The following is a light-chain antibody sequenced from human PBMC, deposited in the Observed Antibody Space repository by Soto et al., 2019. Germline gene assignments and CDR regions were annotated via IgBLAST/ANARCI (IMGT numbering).Light chain of an antibody. CDR1: HGISNH. CDR3: QKFTSAPFT. J-gene: IGKJ4*01. V-gene: IGKV1-27*01. Sequence: DIQITHSPSCLSASVGVRVTIPCRARHGISNHLAWYQQKPGKLPKLLIYAASSLQSGVPSRFSGSGSGTDFTLTISSLQPEDVAIYYCQKFTSAPFTFGGGTKVDIK. CDR2: AAS.